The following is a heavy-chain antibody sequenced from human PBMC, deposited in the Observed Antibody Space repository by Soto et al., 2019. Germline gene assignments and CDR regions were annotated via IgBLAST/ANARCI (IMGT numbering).Heavy chain of an antibody. CDR1: GGSISSYY. D-gene: IGHD1-26*01. Sequence: PSETLSLTCTVSGGSISSYYWGWIRQPPGKGLEWIGSIYYSGSTYYNPSLKSRVTISVDTSKNQFSLKLSSVTAADTAVYYCPRGIVGATTDAFDIWGQGTMVTVSS. CDR2: IYYSGST. V-gene: IGHV4-39*01. CDR3: PRGIVGATTDAFDI. J-gene: IGHJ3*02.